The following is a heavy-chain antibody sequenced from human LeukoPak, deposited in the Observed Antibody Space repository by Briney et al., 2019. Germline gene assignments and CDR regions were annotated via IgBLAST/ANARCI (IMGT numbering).Heavy chain of an antibody. CDR2: IYYSGKT. Sequence: SETLSLTCTVSGGSISSHGWGWIRQSPGKGLEWIGSIYYSGKTYYNPSVKSRVTMSADTSKNQFSLNLSSVTAADTAVYYCARLPLSMSGYPPDYWGQGTLVIVSS. V-gene: IGHV4-39*01. J-gene: IGHJ4*02. D-gene: IGHD3-3*01. CDR3: ARLPLSMSGYPPDY. CDR1: GGSISSHG.